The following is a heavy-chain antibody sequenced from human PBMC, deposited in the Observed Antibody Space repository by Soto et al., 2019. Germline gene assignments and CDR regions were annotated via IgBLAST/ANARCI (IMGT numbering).Heavy chain of an antibody. CDR3: ARVGNGGGDYYYYYMDV. CDR2: IYHSGST. J-gene: IGHJ6*03. Sequence: SETLSLTCAVSSGSISSSNWWSWVRQPPGKGLEWIGEIYHSGSTNYNPSLKSRVTISVDKSKNQFSLKLSSVTAADTAEYYCARVGNGGGDYYYYYMDVWGKGTTVTVSS. D-gene: IGHD1-1*01. CDR1: SGSISSSNW. V-gene: IGHV4-4*02.